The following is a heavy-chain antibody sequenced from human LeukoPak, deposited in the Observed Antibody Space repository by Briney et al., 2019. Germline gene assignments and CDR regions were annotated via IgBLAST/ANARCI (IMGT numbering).Heavy chain of an antibody. Sequence: SETLSLTCAVYGGSFSGYFWSWIRQPPGKGLEWIGEVNHSGSTNYNPSLKSRVTISVDTSKNQFSLKLSSVTAADTAVYYCARGIVGATRGLFDYWGQGTLVTVSS. CDR1: GGSFSGYF. V-gene: IGHV4-34*01. J-gene: IGHJ4*02. CDR2: VNHSGST. CDR3: ARGIVGATRGLFDY. D-gene: IGHD1-26*01.